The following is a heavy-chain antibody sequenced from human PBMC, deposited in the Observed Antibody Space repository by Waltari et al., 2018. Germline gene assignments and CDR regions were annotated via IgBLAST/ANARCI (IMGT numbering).Heavy chain of an antibody. CDR2: ISSSSSYI. CDR3: ARDGGGCGGGSCYYYYGMDV. D-gene: IGHD2-15*01. Sequence: EVQLVESGGGLVKPGGSLRLSCAASGFTFSSYSMNWVRQAPGKGLEWVSSISSSSSYIYYADSVKGRFTISRDNAKNSLYLQMNSLRAEDTAVYYCARDGGGCGGGSCYYYYGMDVWGQGTTVTVSS. CDR1: GFTFSSYS. V-gene: IGHV3-21*01. J-gene: IGHJ6*02.